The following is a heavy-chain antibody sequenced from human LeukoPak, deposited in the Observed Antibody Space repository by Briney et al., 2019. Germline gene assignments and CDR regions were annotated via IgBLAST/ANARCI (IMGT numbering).Heavy chain of an antibody. CDR2: ISGSGDST. V-gene: IGHV3-23*01. CDR3: ARGGSSHPFDP. Sequence: GGSLRLSCADSGFTFSRYAMSWVRQAPGKGLEWVSAISGSGDSTYYADSVKGRFTISRDNSKNTLYLQMNSLRAEDTAVYYCARGGSSHPFDPWGQGTLVTVSS. D-gene: IGHD6-13*01. CDR1: GFTFSRYA. J-gene: IGHJ5*02.